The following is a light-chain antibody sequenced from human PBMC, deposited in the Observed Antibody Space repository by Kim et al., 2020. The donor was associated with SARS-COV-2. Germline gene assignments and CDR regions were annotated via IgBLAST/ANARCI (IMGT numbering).Light chain of an antibody. CDR3: NSRDSSGNHLVV. J-gene: IGLJ2*01. CDR2: GKN. Sequence: SSELTQDPAVSVALGQTVRITCQGDSLRSYYASWYQQKPGQAPVLVIYGKNNRPSGIPDRFSGSSSGNTASLTITGAQAEDEADYYCNSRDSSGNHLVVFGGGTQLNVL. CDR1: SLRSYY. V-gene: IGLV3-19*01.